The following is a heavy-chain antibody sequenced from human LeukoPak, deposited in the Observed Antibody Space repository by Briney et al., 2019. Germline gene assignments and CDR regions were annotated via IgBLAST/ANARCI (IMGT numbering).Heavy chain of an antibody. J-gene: IGHJ4*02. CDR3: ARGGVFGVVINFDY. V-gene: IGHV4-38-2*01. D-gene: IGHD3-3*01. Sequence: SETLSLTCAVSGYSISSGYYWGWIRQPPGKGLEWIGSIYHSGSTYYNPSLKSRVTISVGTSKNQFSLKLSSVTAADTAVYYCARGGVFGVVINFDYWGQGTLVTVSS. CDR2: IYHSGST. CDR1: GYSISSGYY.